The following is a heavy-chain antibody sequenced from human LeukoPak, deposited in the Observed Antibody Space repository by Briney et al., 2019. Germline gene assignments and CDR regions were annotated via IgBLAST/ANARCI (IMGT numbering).Heavy chain of an antibody. D-gene: IGHD5-12*01. CDR2: IYYSGST. V-gene: IGHV4-39*07. CDR3: ARDSGYDYGYYYYYGMDV. Sequence: TPSETLSLTCTVSGGSISSSSYYWGWIRQPPGKGLEWIGSIYYSGSTYYNPSLKSRVTISVDTSKNQFSLQLNSVTPEDTAVYYCARDSGYDYGYYYYYGMDVWGQGTTVTVSS. CDR1: GGSISSSSYY. J-gene: IGHJ6*02.